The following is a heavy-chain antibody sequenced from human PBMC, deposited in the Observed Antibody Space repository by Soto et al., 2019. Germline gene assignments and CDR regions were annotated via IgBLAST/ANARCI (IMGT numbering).Heavy chain of an antibody. D-gene: IGHD3-22*01. J-gene: IGHJ5*02. CDR1: GGSISSYY. CDR3: ARVGGSGSYWLSLFDP. CDR2: IYYSGST. V-gene: IGHV4-59*01. Sequence: SETLSLTCTVSGGSISSYYWSWIRQPPGKGLEWIGYIYYSGSTNYNPSLKSRVTISVDTSKNQFSLKLSSVTAADTAVYYCARVGGSGSYWLSLFDPWGQGTLVTVSS.